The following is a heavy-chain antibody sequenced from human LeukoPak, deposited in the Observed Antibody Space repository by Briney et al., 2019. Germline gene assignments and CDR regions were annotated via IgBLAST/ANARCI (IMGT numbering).Heavy chain of an antibody. D-gene: IGHD6-13*01. V-gene: IGHV3-30-3*01. J-gene: IGHJ4*02. Sequence: GGSLRLSCAASGFTFSTYAVHWVRQAPGKGLELVAVISYDGSNKYYADSVKGRFTISRDNSKNTLYLQMNSLRAEDTAVYYCARESSSWSSYYFDYWGQGTLVTVSS. CDR1: GFTFSTYA. CDR2: ISYDGSNK. CDR3: ARESSSWSSYYFDY.